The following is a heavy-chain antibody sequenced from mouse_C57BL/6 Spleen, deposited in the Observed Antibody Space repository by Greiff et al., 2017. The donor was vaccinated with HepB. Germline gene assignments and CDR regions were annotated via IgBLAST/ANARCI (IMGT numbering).Heavy chain of an antibody. J-gene: IGHJ2*01. D-gene: IGHD1-1*01. CDR2: IDPETGGT. CDR1: GYTFTDYE. Sequence: VQLQESGAELVRPGASVTLSCKASGYTFTDYEMHWVKQTPVHGLEWIGAIDPETGGTAYNQKFKGKAILTADKSSSTAYMELRSLTSEDSAVYYCTSLYYGSFDYWGQGTTLTVFS. CDR3: TSLYYGSFDY. V-gene: IGHV1-15*01.